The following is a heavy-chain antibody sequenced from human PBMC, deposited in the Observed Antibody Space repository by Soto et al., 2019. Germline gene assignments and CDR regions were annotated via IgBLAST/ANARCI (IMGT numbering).Heavy chain of an antibody. Sequence: QVQLVQSGAEVKKPGSSVKVSCKASGGTFSSYAISWVRQAPGQGLEWMGGIIPIFGTANYAQKFQGRVTITADESTSTAYMELSSRRSEDTAVYYCATRTAPSVDYDYYGMDVWGQGTTVTVSS. V-gene: IGHV1-69*01. D-gene: IGHD4-17*01. CDR1: GGTFSSYA. CDR3: ATRTAPSVDYDYYGMDV. CDR2: IIPIFGTA. J-gene: IGHJ6*02.